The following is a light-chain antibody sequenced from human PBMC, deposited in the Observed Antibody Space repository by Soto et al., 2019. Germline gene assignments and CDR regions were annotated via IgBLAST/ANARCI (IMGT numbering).Light chain of an antibody. Sequence: QPVLTQSPSASASLGASVKLTCSLRSGHSRYAIAWHQQRPEKGPRYLMEVHSDGSHNKGDGIPDRFSGSISGSEHYLSISSLQSEDEADYYCQTWGAGLVVFGGGTKLTVL. V-gene: IGLV4-69*01. CDR2: VHSDGSH. J-gene: IGLJ2*01. CDR1: SGHSRYA. CDR3: QTWGAGLVV.